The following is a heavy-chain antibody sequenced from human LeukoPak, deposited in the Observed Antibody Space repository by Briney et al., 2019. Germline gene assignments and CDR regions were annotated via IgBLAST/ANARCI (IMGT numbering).Heavy chain of an antibody. CDR2: IKYDGSEK. CDR3: ARDGVSSSPDFDY. V-gene: IGHV3-7*01. Sequence: GGSLRLSCGASGFTFGGYWMYWVRQAPGKGLEWVANIKYDGSEKSYVDSVKGRFTISRDNAKNSLYLQMNSLRAEDTAVYYCARDGVSSSPDFDYWGQGTLVTVSS. J-gene: IGHJ4*02. D-gene: IGHD6-6*01. CDR1: GFTFGGYW.